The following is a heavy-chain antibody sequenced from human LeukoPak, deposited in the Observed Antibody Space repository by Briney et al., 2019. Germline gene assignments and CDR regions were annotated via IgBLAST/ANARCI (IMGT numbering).Heavy chain of an antibody. CDR3: ARLRPSANTFDY. D-gene: IGHD1/OR15-1a*01. CDR2: IYPGDSDT. V-gene: IGHV5-51*01. J-gene: IGHJ4*02. CDR1: GYSFTSYW. Sequence: GESLKISCKGSGYSFTSYWIGWVRQMPGKGLEWMGIIYPGDSDTRYSPSFQGPVTISADKSISTAYLQWSSLKASDIAMYYRARLRPSANTFDYWGQGTLVSVSS.